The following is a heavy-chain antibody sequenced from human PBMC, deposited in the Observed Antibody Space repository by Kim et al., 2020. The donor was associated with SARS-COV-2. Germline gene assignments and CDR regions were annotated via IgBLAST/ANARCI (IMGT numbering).Heavy chain of an antibody. CDR3: ARQWVGSWGYYYGMDV. V-gene: IGHV5-10-1*01. D-gene: IGHD6-13*01. Sequence: GESLKISCKGSGYSFTSYWISWVRQMPGKGLEWMGRIDPSDSYTNYSPSFQGHVTISADKSISTAYLQWSSLKASDTAMYYCARQWVGSWGYYYGMDVWGQGTTVTVSS. CDR2: IDPSDSYT. J-gene: IGHJ6*02. CDR1: GYSFTSYW.